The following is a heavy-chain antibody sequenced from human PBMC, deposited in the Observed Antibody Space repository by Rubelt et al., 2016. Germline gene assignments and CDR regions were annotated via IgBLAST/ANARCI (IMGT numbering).Heavy chain of an antibody. CDR2: ISSSSSYI. V-gene: IGHV3-21*01. J-gene: IGHJ4*02. Sequence: ISSSSSYIYYADSVKGRFTISRDNAKNSLYLQMNSLRAEDTAVYYCARGGDIVVVVAVAYYLDYWGQGTLVTVSS. D-gene: IGHD2-15*01. CDR3: ARGGDIVVVVAVAYYLDY.